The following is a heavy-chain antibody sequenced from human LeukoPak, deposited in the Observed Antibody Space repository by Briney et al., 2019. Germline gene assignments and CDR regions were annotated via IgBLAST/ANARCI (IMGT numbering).Heavy chain of an antibody. D-gene: IGHD5-12*01. CDR2: IYSGGST. V-gene: IGHV3-66*01. Sequence: GGSLRLSCAASGFTYSSYAMSWVRQAPGRGLEWVSIIYSGGSTYYADPVKGRFTISRDFSQNTLYLQMNRLRAEDTAVYYCARDLGYSAYATVRGYAVDVWGQGTMVTVSS. CDR3: ARDLGYSAYATVRGYAVDV. CDR1: GFTYSSYA. J-gene: IGHJ3*01.